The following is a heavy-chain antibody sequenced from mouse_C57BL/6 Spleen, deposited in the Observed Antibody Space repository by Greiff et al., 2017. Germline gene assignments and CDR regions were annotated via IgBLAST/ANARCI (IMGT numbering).Heavy chain of an antibody. CDR2: IDPSDSYT. CDR3: ARAFTTVVGDWYFDV. J-gene: IGHJ1*03. Sequence: QVQLQPPGAELVMPGASVKLSCKASGYTFTSYWMHWVKQRPGQGLEWIGEIDPSDSYTNYNQKFKGKSTLTVDKSSSTAYMQLSSLTSEDSAVYYCARAFTTVVGDWYFDVWGTGTTVTVSS. D-gene: IGHD1-1*01. CDR1: GYTFTSYW. V-gene: IGHV1-69*01.